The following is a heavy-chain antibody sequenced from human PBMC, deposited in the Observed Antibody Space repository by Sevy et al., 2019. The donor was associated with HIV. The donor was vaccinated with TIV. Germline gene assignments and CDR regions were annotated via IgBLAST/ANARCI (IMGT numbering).Heavy chain of an antibody. CDR1: GFTFSNYA. CDR2: LWSHGRRE. Sequence: GGSLRLSCAGSGFTFSNYAMHWVRQAPGKGLECVAGLWSHGRREYYADFAKGRFTISRDNSKNTVYPHMDSLRTDDTAVYYCAKEDDAFDVWGQGTMVTVSS. V-gene: IGHV3-33*03. CDR3: AKEDDAFDV. J-gene: IGHJ3*01.